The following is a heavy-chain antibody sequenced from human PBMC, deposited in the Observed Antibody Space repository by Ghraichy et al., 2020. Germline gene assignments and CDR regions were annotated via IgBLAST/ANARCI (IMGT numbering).Heavy chain of an antibody. D-gene: IGHD5-24*01. V-gene: IGHV3-15*01. CDR3: TTHGYRTGGAFDY. CDR2: IKSKTDGGTT. J-gene: IGHJ4*02. Sequence: GGSLRLSCAASGFTFSNAWMSWVRQAPGKGLEWVGRIKSKTDGGTTDYAAPVKGRFTISRDDSKNTLYLQMNSLKTEDTAVYYCTTHGYRTGGAFDYWGQGTLVTVSS. CDR1: GFTFSNAW.